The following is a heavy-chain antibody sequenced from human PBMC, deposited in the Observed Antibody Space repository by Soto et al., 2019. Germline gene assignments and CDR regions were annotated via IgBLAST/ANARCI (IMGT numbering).Heavy chain of an antibody. CDR3: ARSGDNYNRLDY. J-gene: IGHJ4*02. V-gene: IGHV3-11*06. D-gene: IGHD1-1*01. Sequence: GSLRLSCXGSGFTFSDYYISWIRQAPGKGLEWISYSSNSGTFSRYADSVKGRFSISRDNTKNLLYLQMNSLRAEDTAVYYCARSGDNYNRLDYWGQGTPVTVSS. CDR2: SSNSGTFS. CDR1: GFTFSDYY.